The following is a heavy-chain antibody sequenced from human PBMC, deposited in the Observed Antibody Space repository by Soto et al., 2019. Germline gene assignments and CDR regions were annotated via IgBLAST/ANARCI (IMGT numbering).Heavy chain of an antibody. CDR2: INAGNGNT. J-gene: IGHJ6*02. D-gene: IGHD2-2*01. V-gene: IGHV1-3*01. Sequence: GASVKVSCKASGYTFTSYAMHWVRQAPGQRLEWMGWINAGNGNTKYSQKLQGRVTMTTDTSTSTAYMELRSLRSDDTAVYYCARAEDIVVVPAANDYYYGMDVWGQGTTVTVSS. CDR1: GYTFTSYA. CDR3: ARAEDIVVVPAANDYYYGMDV.